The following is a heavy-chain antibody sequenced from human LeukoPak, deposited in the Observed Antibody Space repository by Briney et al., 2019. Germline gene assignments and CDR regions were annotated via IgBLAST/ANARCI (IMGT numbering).Heavy chain of an antibody. CDR1: GSTFSSYE. CDR2: ISSSGSTI. J-gene: IGHJ6*03. Sequence: GGSLRLSCAASGSTFSSYEMNWVRQAPGKGLEWVSYISSSGSTIYYADSVKGRFTISRDNAKNSLYLQMNSLRAEDTAVYYCARGAYYMDVWGKGTTVTVSS. CDR3: ARGAYYMDV. V-gene: IGHV3-48*03.